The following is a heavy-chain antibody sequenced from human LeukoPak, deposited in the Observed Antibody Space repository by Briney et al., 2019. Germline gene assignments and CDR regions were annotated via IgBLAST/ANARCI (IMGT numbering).Heavy chain of an antibody. V-gene: IGHV3-53*01. D-gene: IGHD3-22*01. Sequence: PGGSLRLSCAASGFTVSSNYMSWVRQAPGKGLEWVSVIYSGGSTYYADSVKGRFTISRDNTKSSLFLQMSGLRAEDTAVYYCALAGYYENSGFDFWGQGSLVTVSS. CDR3: ALAGYYENSGFDF. CDR1: GFTVSSNY. J-gene: IGHJ4*02. CDR2: IYSGGST.